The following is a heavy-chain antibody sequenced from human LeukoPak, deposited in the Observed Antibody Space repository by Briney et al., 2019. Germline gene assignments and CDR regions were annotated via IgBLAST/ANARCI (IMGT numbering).Heavy chain of an antibody. Sequence: GGSLRLSCVASGFTFSSYAMTWVRQAPGKGLEWVSTIGGGGGSTYHADSVKGRFTISRDDSKNTLYLQMNSLRAEDTAVYYCAKKISGYDYNYYYGMDVWGQGTTVTVSS. CDR3: AKKISGYDYNYYYGMDV. CDR2: IGGGGGST. V-gene: IGHV3-23*01. J-gene: IGHJ6*02. D-gene: IGHD5-12*01. CDR1: GFTFSSYA.